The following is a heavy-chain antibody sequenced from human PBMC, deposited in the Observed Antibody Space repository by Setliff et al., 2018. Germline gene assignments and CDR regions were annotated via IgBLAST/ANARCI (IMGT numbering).Heavy chain of an antibody. CDR2: INHSGST. J-gene: IGHJ1*01. CDR1: GGSFSGYY. Sequence: TLSLTCAVSGGSFSGYYWSWIRQPPGKGLEWIGEINHSGSTNYNPSLKSRVTISVDTSKNQISLKLSSVTAADTAVYYCARGGRYSSSWYFTEYFQDWGQGTLVTVSS. D-gene: IGHD6-13*01. CDR3: ARGGRYSSSWYFTEYFQD. V-gene: IGHV4-34*01.